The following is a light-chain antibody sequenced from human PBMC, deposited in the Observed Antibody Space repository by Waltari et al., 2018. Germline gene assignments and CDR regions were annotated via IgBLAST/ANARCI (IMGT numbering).Light chain of an antibody. CDR1: QGIYSW. J-gene: IGKJ4*01. CDR2: TAS. CDR3: QQADSFPLT. Sequence: DIQMTQSPSSVSASVGDRVTITCRASQGIYSWLAWYQQKPGKAPKLLIYTASSLQSGVPSRCSGSGSGTDFTLTINSLQPEDFATYYCQQADSFPLTFGGGTKVEIK. V-gene: IGKV1D-12*01.